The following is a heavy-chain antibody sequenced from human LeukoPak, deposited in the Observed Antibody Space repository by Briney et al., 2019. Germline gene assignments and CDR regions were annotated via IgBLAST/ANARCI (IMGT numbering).Heavy chain of an antibody. J-gene: IGHJ5*02. Sequence: KPSETLSPTCTVSGGSISSYYWSWIRQPPGKGLEWIGYIYYSGSTNYNPSLKSRVTISVDTSKNQFSLKLSSVTAADTAVYYCAETKRGDWFDPWGQGTLVTVSS. CDR2: IYYSGST. CDR1: GGSISSYY. D-gene: IGHD3-16*01. V-gene: IGHV4-59*01. CDR3: AETKRGDWFDP.